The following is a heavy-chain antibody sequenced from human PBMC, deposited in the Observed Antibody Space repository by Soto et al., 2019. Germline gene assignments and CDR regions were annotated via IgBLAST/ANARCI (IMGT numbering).Heavy chain of an antibody. CDR3: ARVGPYTVTIDY. CDR1: GGSISSGGYS. V-gene: IGHV4-30-2*01. Sequence: SETLSLTCAVSGGSISSGGYSWSWIRQPPGKGLEWIGYIYHSGSTYYNPSLKSRVTISVDRSKNQFSLKLSSVTAADTAVYYCARVGPYTVTIDYCGQGTLVTVSS. D-gene: IGHD4-17*01. CDR2: IYHSGST. J-gene: IGHJ4*02.